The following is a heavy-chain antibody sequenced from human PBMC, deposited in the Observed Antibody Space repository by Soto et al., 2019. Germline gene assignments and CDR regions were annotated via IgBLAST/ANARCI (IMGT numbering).Heavy chain of an antibody. CDR1: GGSISSDY. J-gene: IGHJ6*02. V-gene: IGHV4-59*01. D-gene: IGHD1-7*01. Sequence: QVQLQESGPGLVKPSETLSLTCTVSGGSISSDYWSWVRQPPGKGLEWIGDIYYTGITSSNPSLTDRVTISLDTSKKQFSLELTSVTAADTAVYYWARDRSDNWNYVFYQYYGMDVWGQGTTVTVSS. CDR2: IYYTGIT. CDR3: ARDRSDNWNYVFYQYYGMDV.